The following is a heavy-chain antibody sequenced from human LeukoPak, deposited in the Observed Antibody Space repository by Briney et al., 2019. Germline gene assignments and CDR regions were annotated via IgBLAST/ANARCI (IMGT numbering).Heavy chain of an antibody. V-gene: IGHV3-23*01. D-gene: IGHD4-17*01. CDR2: ISGSGLST. CDR1: GFIFTRYV. Sequence: GGSLRLSCGASGFIFTRYVMNWVRQSPGKGLEWVSGISGSGLSTFYADSVKGRFTISRDNSKNTLFLHMNSLRAEDTAVYYCAKDGDYGDYWHYNYMDVWGKGTTVTVSS. CDR3: AKDGDYGDYWHYNYMDV. J-gene: IGHJ6*03.